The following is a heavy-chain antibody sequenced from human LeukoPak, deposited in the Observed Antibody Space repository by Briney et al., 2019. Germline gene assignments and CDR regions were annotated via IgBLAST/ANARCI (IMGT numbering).Heavy chain of an antibody. J-gene: IGHJ4*02. V-gene: IGHV3-21*01. CDR1: GFTFSSYS. CDR2: ISSSSSYI. CDR3: ARGARRWLQPPGYFDY. Sequence: GGSLRLSCAASGFTFSSYSMNWVRQAPGKGLEWVSSISSSSSYIYYADSVKGRFTISRDNAKNSLYLQMNSLRAEDTAVYYCARGARRWLQPPGYFDYWGQGTLVTVSS. D-gene: IGHD5-24*01.